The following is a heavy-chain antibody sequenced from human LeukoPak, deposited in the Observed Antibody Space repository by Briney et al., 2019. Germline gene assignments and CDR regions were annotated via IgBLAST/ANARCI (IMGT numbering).Heavy chain of an antibody. CDR2: VSAYNGNT. V-gene: IGHV1-18*01. CDR1: GYTFTSYD. D-gene: IGHD1-26*01. Sequence: GASVKVSCKASGYTFTSYDINWVRQATGQGLEWMGWVSAYNGNTNYAQKLQGRVTMTTDTSTSTAYMELRSLRSDDTAVYYCAAQYTGRPNDAFDIWGQGTMVTVSS. CDR3: AAQYTGRPNDAFDI. J-gene: IGHJ3*02.